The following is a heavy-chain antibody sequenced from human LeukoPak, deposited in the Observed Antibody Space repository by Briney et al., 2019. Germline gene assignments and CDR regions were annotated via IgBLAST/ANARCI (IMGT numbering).Heavy chain of an antibody. Sequence: GGSLRLSCAASGFTFSSYEMNWVRQAPGKGLEWVSYISSSGSTIYYADSVKGRFTISRDNAKNSLYLQMNSLRAEDTAVYYCAGGLEIYRIDYWGQGTLVTVSS. CDR3: AGGLEIYRIDY. V-gene: IGHV3-48*03. D-gene: IGHD2-2*02. J-gene: IGHJ4*02. CDR1: GFTFSSYE. CDR2: ISSSGSTI.